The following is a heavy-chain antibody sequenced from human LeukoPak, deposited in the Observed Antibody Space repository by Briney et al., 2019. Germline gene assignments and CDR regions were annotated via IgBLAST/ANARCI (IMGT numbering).Heavy chain of an antibody. V-gene: IGHV3-30*04. CDR2: IPYDGSNK. J-gene: IGHJ4*02. CDR3: ARAEGYGGELDS. Sequence: GGSLRLSCAASGFTFSTYAMHWVRQAPGKGLEWVAVIPYDGSNKYYADSVKGRFTISRENSKNRLYLQMNSLRAEDTAVYYCARAEGYGGELDSWGQGTLVSVSS. CDR1: GFTFSTYA. D-gene: IGHD4-23*01.